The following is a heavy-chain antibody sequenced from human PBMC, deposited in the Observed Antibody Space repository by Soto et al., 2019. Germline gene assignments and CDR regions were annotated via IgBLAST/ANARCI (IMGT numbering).Heavy chain of an antibody. D-gene: IGHD2-2*01. CDR1: GYTFTSYA. Sequence: ASVKVSCKASGYTFTSYAMHWVRQAPGQRLEWMGWINAGNGNTKYSQKFQGRVTMTRDTSASTAYMELRSLRSDDTAVYYCARVGYCSSTSCYVYGMDVWGQGTTVTVSS. V-gene: IGHV1-3*01. CDR2: INAGNGNT. J-gene: IGHJ6*02. CDR3: ARVGYCSSTSCYVYGMDV.